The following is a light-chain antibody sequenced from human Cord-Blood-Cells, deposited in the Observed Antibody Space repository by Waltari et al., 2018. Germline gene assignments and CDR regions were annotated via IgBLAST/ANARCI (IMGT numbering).Light chain of an antibody. J-gene: IGKJ4*01. V-gene: IGKV1-27*01. CDR2: AAS. Sequence: DIHLTQSPSSLSPSVGHTVTITCRASHGISNHLAWYQQRPGKVPKVLIYAASTVQSGVPSRFSCSGSGTDFTLTIISLQPEDFATYYCQKYNSAPLTFGGGTKVE. CDR1: HGISNH. CDR3: QKYNSAPLT.